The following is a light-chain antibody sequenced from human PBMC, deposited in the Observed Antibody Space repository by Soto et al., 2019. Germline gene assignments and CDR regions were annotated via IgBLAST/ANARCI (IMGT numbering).Light chain of an antibody. V-gene: IGKV3-20*01. J-gene: IGKJ2*01. CDR1: QSVSSSY. Sequence: EIVLTQSPGTLSLSPGERATLSCRASQSVSSSYLAWYQQKPGQAPRLLIYGASSRATGVPDRFSGSGSGTDFTITISRLEPEDFAVYYCQPYTTSPPAYTFGQGTKLEIK. CDR3: QPYTTSPPAYT. CDR2: GAS.